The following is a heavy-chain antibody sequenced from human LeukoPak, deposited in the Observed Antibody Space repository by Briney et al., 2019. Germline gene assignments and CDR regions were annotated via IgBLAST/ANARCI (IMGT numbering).Heavy chain of an antibody. CDR3: AKDRHWGPDY. J-gene: IGHJ4*02. Sequence: GGSLRLSCAASGFTFSTYGMSWVRQAPGKGLEWVLAISGNGGTTYYADSVKGRFTISRDNSKNTLFLQMNTLRAEDTAVYYCAKDRHWGPDYWGQGALVTVSS. D-gene: IGHD7-27*01. CDR1: GFTFSTYG. CDR2: ISGNGGTT. V-gene: IGHV3-23*01.